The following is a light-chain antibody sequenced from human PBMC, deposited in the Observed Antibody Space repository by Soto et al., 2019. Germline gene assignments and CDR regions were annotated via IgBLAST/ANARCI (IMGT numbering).Light chain of an antibody. J-gene: IGLJ2*01. CDR2: QDS. V-gene: IGLV3-1*01. Sequence: SYELTQPPSVSVSPGQTASITCSGDKLGDKYACWYQQKPGQSPVLVIYQDSKRPSGIPERFSGSNSGNTATLTISGTQAMDEADYYCQAWESSPAVFGGGTKLTVL. CDR1: KLGDKY. CDR3: QAWESSPAV.